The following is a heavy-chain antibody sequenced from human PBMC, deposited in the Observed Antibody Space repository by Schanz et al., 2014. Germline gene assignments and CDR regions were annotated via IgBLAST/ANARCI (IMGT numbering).Heavy chain of an antibody. D-gene: IGHD2-15*01. Sequence: QVQLVQSGAEVKKPGASVKVSCKASGYTFTSYGISWVRQAPGQGLEWMGWISPYNGNTNYAQKLQGRVTMTIDPYTSTAYMELRSLRSDDTAVFYCARGRGCTGGSCYSWFDLWGQGTLVTVAS. CDR3: ARGRGCTGGSCYSWFDL. CDR2: ISPYNGNT. CDR1: GYTFTSYG. V-gene: IGHV1-18*01. J-gene: IGHJ5*02.